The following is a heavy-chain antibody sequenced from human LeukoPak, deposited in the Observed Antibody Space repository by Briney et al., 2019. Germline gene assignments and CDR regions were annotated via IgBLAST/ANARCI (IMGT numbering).Heavy chain of an antibody. CDR3: AKDYSSSWYVGGVY. J-gene: IGHJ4*02. V-gene: IGHV3-30-3*01. CDR2: VSSDGSDE. D-gene: IGHD6-13*01. CDR1: GFIFSSYA. Sequence: GKSLRLSCAVSGFIFSSYAMHWARQAPGKGLEWVAIVSSDGSDENFADSVRGRFTISRDNSKNTLYLQMNSLRAEDTAVYYCAKDYSSSWYVGGVYWGQGTLVTVSS.